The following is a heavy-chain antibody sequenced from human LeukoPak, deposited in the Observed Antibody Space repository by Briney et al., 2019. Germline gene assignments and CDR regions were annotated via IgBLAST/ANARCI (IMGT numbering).Heavy chain of an antibody. V-gene: IGHV4-4*02. CDR3: ERHCILTGYADAFDI. CDR2: IYHSGST. Sequence: SETLSLTCAVSGGSISSSNWWSWVRQPPGKGLEWIGEIYHSGSTNYNPSLKSRVTISVDKSKDQFSLKLSSVAAADTAVYYCERHCILTGYADAFDIWGQGTMVTVSS. J-gene: IGHJ3*02. D-gene: IGHD3-9*01. CDR1: GGSISSSNW.